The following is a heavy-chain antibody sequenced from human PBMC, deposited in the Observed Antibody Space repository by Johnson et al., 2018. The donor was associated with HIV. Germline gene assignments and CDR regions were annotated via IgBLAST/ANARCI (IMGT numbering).Heavy chain of an antibody. Sequence: VRLVESGGVLVQSGGSLRLSCGASGFSVSNTYMNWVRQAPGTGLDWVPVIYSGGSTYYGDSVKGRFTISRDNSKNSLYLQMNSLRAEDTALYYCAKGGYSGSYFGFDIWGQGTLVTVSS. D-gene: IGHD1-26*01. CDR1: GFSVSNTY. CDR3: AKGGYSGSYFGFDI. CDR2: IYSGGST. V-gene: IGHV3-66*02. J-gene: IGHJ3*02.